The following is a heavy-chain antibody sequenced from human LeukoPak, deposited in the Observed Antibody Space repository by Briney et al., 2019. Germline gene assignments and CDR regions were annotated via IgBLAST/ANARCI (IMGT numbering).Heavy chain of an antibody. Sequence: SVKVSCKASGGTFSSYAISWVRQAPGQGLEWMGGIIPIFGTANYAQKFQGRVTITTDESTSTACMELSSLRSEDTAVYYCARDREGSRDYYYYMDVWGKGTTVTVSS. CDR1: GGTFSSYA. V-gene: IGHV1-69*05. CDR2: IIPIFGTA. CDR3: ARDREGSRDYYYYMDV. J-gene: IGHJ6*03.